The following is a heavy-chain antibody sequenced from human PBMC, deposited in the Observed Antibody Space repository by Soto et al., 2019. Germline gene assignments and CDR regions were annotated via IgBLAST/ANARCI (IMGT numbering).Heavy chain of an antibody. CDR1: GLTFSSYS. CDR2: ISTSSSYI. CDR3: ARDPDRASIAAAGNFDY. D-gene: IGHD6-13*01. V-gene: IGHV3-21*01. J-gene: IGHJ4*02. Sequence: GGSLRLSCAASGLTFSSYSMNWVRQAPGKGLEWVSSISTSSSYIYYADSVKGRFTISRDNAKNSLYLQMNSLRAEDTAVYYCARDPDRASIAAAGNFDYWGQGTLVTVSS.